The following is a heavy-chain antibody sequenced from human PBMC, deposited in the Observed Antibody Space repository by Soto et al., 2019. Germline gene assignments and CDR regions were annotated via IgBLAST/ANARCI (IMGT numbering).Heavy chain of an antibody. J-gene: IGHJ4*02. CDR1: GGTFSSYA. V-gene: IGHV1-69*13. Sequence: GASVKVSCKASGGTFSSYAISWVRQAPGQGLEWMGGIIPIFGTANYAQKFQGRVTITADESTSTAYMELSSLRSEDTAVYYCARTLPVAYCGGDCYSPFDYWGQGTLVTVS. CDR3: ARTLPVAYCGGDCYSPFDY. D-gene: IGHD2-21*02. CDR2: IIPIFGTA.